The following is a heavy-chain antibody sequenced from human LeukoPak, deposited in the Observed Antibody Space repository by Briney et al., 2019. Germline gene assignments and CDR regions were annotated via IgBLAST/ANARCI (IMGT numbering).Heavy chain of an antibody. CDR3: AKDAPRLRFLEWLSLYYFDY. J-gene: IGHJ4*02. CDR1: GGTFSSYA. CDR2: IIPILGIA. Sequence: SVKVSCKASGGTFSSYAISWVRQAPGQGLEWMGRIIPILGIANYAQKFQGRVTITADKSTSTAYMELSSLRSEDTAVYYCAKDAPRLRFLEWLSLYYFDYWGQGTLVTVSS. D-gene: IGHD3-3*01. V-gene: IGHV1-69*04.